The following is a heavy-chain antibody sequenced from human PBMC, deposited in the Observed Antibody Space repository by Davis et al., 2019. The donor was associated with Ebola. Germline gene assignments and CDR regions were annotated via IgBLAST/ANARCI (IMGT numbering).Heavy chain of an antibody. CDR2: IIPIFGTA. CDR1: GGTFSSYA. D-gene: IGHD2-2*01. CDR3: ARGLRGRSQLKWSWFDP. J-gene: IGHJ5*02. V-gene: IGHV1-69*13. Sequence: SVKVSCKAPGGTFSSYAISWVRQAPGQGLEWMGGIIPIFGTANYAQKFQGRVTITADESTSTAYMELSSLRSEDTAVYYCARGLRGRSQLKWSWFDPWGQGTLVTVSS.